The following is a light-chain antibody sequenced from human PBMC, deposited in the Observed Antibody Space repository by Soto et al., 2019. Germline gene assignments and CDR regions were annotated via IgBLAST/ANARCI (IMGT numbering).Light chain of an antibody. V-gene: IGKV1-5*03. J-gene: IGKJ2*01. CDR1: QSISSW. CDR2: KAS. Sequence: DIQMTQSPSTLSASVGDRVTITCRASQSISSWLAWYQQKPGKAPKLLIYKASSLESGVPSRFSDSGSGTEFPLTISSLQPDDFATYYCQQYNSYSYTFARGPSWRSN. CDR3: QQYNSYSYT.